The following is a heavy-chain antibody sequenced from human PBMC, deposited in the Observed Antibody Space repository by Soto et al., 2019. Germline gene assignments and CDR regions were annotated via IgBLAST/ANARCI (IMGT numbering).Heavy chain of an antibody. CDR3: ARATAAAAPHWFDP. D-gene: IGHD6-13*01. V-gene: IGHV3-7*03. CDR2: KKQDGSEK. Sequence: VGSLRLSCAAAGFTFSRYWMSWVRQAPGKGLEWVANKKQDGSEKYYVDSVKGRFTISRDNAKNSLYLQMNSLRAEDTAVYYCARATAAAAPHWFDPSGQGTLDTVSS. CDR1: GFTFSRYW. J-gene: IGHJ5*02.